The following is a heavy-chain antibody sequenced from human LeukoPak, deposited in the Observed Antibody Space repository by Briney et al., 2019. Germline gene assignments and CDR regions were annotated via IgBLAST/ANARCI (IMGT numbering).Heavy chain of an antibody. J-gene: IGHJ4*02. V-gene: IGHV3-30-3*01. CDR2: ISYDGSNK. CDR1: GFTFSSYA. D-gene: IGHD3-22*01. Sequence: GGSLRLSCAASGFTFSSYAMHWVRQAPGKGLEWVAVISYDGSNKYYADSVKGRFTISRDNSKNTVYLQMNSLRSEDTAVYYCARGAYDSSGYYRNWGQGTLVTVSS. CDR3: ARGAYDSSGYYRN.